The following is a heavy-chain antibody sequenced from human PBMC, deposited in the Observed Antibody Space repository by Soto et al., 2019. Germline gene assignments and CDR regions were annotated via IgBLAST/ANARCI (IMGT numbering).Heavy chain of an antibody. J-gene: IGHJ5*02. CDR2: THHSGST. D-gene: IGHD2-2*01. CDR3: ARNGDCSSSRCNVGWFDP. V-gene: IGHV4-4*02. CDR1: GDSVSTHYW. Sequence: SETLSLTCAVSGDSVSTHYWWSWVRQSPGKGLEWIGETHHSGSTHYNPSLNSRVTISVDKSKNDFSLKLTSLTAADTAVYYCARNGDCSSSRCNVGWFDPWG.